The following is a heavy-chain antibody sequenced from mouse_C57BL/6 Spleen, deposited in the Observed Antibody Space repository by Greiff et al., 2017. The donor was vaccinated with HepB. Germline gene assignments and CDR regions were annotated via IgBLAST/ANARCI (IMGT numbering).Heavy chain of an antibody. Sequence: QVQLKESDAELVKPGASVKISCKVSGYTFTDHSIHWMKQRPEQGLEWIGYIYPRDGSTKYNEKFKGKATLTADKSSSTGYMQLNSLTSEDSAVYFCAREGYDDSSFDYWGQGTTLTVSS. V-gene: IGHV1-78*01. CDR3: AREGYDDSSFDY. CDR1: GYTFTDHS. D-gene: IGHD1-1*01. CDR2: IYPRDGST. J-gene: IGHJ2*01.